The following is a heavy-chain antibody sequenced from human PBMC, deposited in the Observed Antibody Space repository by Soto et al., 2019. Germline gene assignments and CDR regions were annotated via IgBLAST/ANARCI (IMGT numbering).Heavy chain of an antibody. J-gene: IGHJ4*02. V-gene: IGHV4-4*02. Sequence: SETLSLTCTVSGDSISGSNWWSWVRQPPGKGLEWIGEIYHSGSTNDNPSLKSRVTISVDKSKNQFSLKLSSVTAADTAVYYCARQYSGSSHFDFWGQGTLVTVSS. D-gene: IGHD1-26*01. CDR1: GDSISGSNW. CDR3: ARQYSGSSHFDF. CDR2: IYHSGST.